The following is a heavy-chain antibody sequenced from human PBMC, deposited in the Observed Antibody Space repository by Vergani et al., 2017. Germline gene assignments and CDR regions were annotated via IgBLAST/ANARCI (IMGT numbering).Heavy chain of an antibody. J-gene: IGHJ6*03. V-gene: IGHV4-4*07. CDR2: IYTSGST. CDR3: ARGWRPGAWTVVDYMDV. CDR1: GYSVGSGYY. D-gene: IGHD2-15*01. Sequence: QVDLQESGPGLVKSSETLSLNCAVSGYSVGSGYYWGWIRQPAGKGLEWIGRIYTSGSTNYNPSLKSRVTMSVDTSKNQFSLKLSSVTAADTAVYYCARGWRPGAWTVVDYMDVWGKGTTVTVSS.